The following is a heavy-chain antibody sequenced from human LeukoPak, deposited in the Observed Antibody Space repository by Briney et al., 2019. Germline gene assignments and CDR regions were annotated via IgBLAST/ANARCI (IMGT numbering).Heavy chain of an antibody. D-gene: IGHD6-13*01. Sequence: GGSPRLSCAASGFTFSSYWMNWVRQAPGKGLEWVANIKQDGSEKYYVDSVKGRFTVSRDNARNSLYLQMSSLRVEDTAVYYCTRQGGKSSSLNVWGQGTLVTVSS. J-gene: IGHJ4*02. CDR3: TRQGGKSSSLNV. CDR2: IKQDGSEK. CDR1: GFTFSSYW. V-gene: IGHV3-7*01.